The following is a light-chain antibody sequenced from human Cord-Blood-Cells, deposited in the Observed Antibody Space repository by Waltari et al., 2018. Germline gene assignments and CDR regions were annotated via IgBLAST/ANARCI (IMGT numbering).Light chain of an antibody. J-gene: IGKJ3*01. CDR3: QQYYSTPFT. Sequence: DIVMXQSPDSLAVSLGERATINCKSCQSVLYSSNNKNYLAWYQQKPGQPPKLLIYWASTRESGVPDRFSGSGSGTDFTLTISSLQAEDVAVYYCQQYYSTPFTFGPGTKVDIK. V-gene: IGKV4-1*01. CDR2: WAS. CDR1: QSVLYSSNNKNY.